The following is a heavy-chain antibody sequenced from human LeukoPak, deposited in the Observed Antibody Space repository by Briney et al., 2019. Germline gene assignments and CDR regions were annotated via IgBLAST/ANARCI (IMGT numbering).Heavy chain of an antibody. D-gene: IGHD3-3*01. CDR1: GGSISSSSYY. V-gene: IGHV4-39*01. CDR3: ARHKSDYNFWSGPFDP. J-gene: IGHJ5*02. Sequence: SETLSLTCTVSGGSISSSSYYWGWIRQPPGKGLEWIANINYSGSTYYNPSLKSRVTVSVDRSKNQFSLNLRSLTAADTAVYYCARHKSDYNFWSGPFDPWGQGTLVSVSS. CDR2: INYSGST.